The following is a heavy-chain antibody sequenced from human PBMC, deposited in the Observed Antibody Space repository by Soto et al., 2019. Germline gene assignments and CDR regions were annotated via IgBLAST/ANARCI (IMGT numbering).Heavy chain of an antibody. D-gene: IGHD3-10*01. J-gene: IGHJ4*02. CDR1: GFTFSSYN. CDR2: ISFDGANT. Sequence: QVQLVESGGGVVPPGGSLRVSCVASGFTFSSYNMHWGRQAPGEGLEWVAVISFDGANTFYADSVKGRFTISRDISRDTLYLQMSSLRDEDTAMYFCARDGYNRGGFDYWGQGTQVTVSS. V-gene: IGHV3-30-3*01. CDR3: ARDGYNRGGFDY.